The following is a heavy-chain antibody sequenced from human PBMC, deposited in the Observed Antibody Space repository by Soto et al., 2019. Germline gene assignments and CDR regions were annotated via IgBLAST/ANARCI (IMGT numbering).Heavy chain of an antibody. V-gene: IGHV3-21*01. CDR1: GFTLSDYN. CDR2: ISTWSSYS. CDR3: ARASHDYGELDY. D-gene: IGHD4-17*01. Sequence: ELQLVESGGGLVKPGGSLRLSCTASGFTLSDYNMNWVRQAPGKGLEWVSYISTWSSYSFYADSVKGRFTISRDNSKSSLYLQMNSLREEDTAVYYCARASHDYGELDYWGQGALVTVSS. J-gene: IGHJ4*02.